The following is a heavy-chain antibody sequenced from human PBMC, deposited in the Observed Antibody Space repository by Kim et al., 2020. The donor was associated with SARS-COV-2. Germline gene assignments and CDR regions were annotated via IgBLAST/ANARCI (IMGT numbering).Heavy chain of an antibody. Sequence: ASVKVSCKASGYTFTGYYIYWMRQAPGQGLEWMGWINPNSGATNYAQNFQGRVTMTRDTSINTLYMELNSLTSEDTAVYYCARVWQYQLIVEVWFDPWGQGTRVTISS. CDR2: INPNSGAT. V-gene: IGHV1-2*02. D-gene: IGHD2-21*01. J-gene: IGHJ5*02. CDR3: ARVWQYQLIVEVWFDP. CDR1: GYTFTGYY.